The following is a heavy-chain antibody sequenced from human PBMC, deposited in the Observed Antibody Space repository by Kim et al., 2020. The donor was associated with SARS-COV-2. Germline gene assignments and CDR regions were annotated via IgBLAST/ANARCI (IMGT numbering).Heavy chain of an antibody. D-gene: IGHD2-2*01. Sequence: GGSLRLSCAASGFTVSSNYMSWVRQAPGKGLEWVSVIYSGGSTYYADSVKGRFTISRDNSKNTLYLQMNSLRAEDTAVYYCAGEQYCSSTSCPGTYGMDVWGQGTTVTVSS. CDR3: AGEQYCSSTSCPGTYGMDV. CDR2: IYSGGST. J-gene: IGHJ6*02. CDR1: GFTVSSNY. V-gene: IGHV3-53*01.